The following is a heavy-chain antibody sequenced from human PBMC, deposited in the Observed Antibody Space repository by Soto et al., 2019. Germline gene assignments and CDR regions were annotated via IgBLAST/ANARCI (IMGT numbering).Heavy chain of an antibody. CDR1: GFTVSSNY. D-gene: IGHD6-13*01. CDR2: IYSGGST. J-gene: IGHJ6*02. Sequence: PGGSLRLSCAASGFTVSSNYMSWVRQAPGKGLEWVSVIYSGGSTYYADSVKGRFTISRDNSKNTLYLQMNSLRAEDTAVYHCARDLIAAAPGYYYGMDVWGQGTTVTVSS. CDR3: ARDLIAAAPGYYYGMDV. V-gene: IGHV3-53*01.